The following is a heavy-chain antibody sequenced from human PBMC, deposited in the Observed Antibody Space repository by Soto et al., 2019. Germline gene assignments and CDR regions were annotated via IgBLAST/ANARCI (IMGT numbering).Heavy chain of an antibody. D-gene: IGHD4-17*01. Sequence: GGSLRLSCAASGFTFSSYGMHRVRQAPGKGLEWVAVIWYDGSNKYYADSVKGRFTISRDNSKNTLYLQMNSLRAEDTAVYYCARERGDYHDAFDIWGQGTMVTVSS. CDR2: IWYDGSNK. CDR3: ARERGDYHDAFDI. V-gene: IGHV3-33*01. CDR1: GFTFSSYG. J-gene: IGHJ3*02.